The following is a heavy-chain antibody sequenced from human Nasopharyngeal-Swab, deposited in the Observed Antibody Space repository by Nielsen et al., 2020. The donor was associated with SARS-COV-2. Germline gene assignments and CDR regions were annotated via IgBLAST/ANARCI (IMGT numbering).Heavy chain of an antibody. CDR3: SRDGAFFGFDY. D-gene: IGHD3-16*01. CDR2: VFYIDTA. J-gene: IGHJ4*02. CDR1: GDSIRRNRYN. V-gene: IGHV4-39*07. Sequence: SETLSLTCSVSGDSIRRNRYNWGWVRQPPGKGREWIGIVFYIDTANYNGTFENRVSISVDVSKNNFYMKLSSVTAADAAVYYCSRDGAFFGFDYWGRGILVTVSS.